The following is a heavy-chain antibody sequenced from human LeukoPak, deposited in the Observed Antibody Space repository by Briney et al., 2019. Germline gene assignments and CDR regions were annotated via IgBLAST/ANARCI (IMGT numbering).Heavy chain of an antibody. CDR1: GFTFSSYS. CDR2: ISSSSNYI. D-gene: IGHD3-22*01. Sequence: GGSLRLSCAASGFTFSSYSMNWVRQAPGKGLEWVSSISSSSNYIYYADSVKGRFTISRDNAKNSLYLQMNSLRAEDTAVYYCARGRDYYDSSGTSTDIWGQGTMVTVSS. CDR3: ARGRDYYDSSGTSTDI. V-gene: IGHV3-21*01. J-gene: IGHJ3*02.